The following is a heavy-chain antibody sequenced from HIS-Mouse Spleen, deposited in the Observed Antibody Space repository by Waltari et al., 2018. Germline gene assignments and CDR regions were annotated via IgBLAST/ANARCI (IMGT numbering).Heavy chain of an antibody. Sequence: QLQLQESGPGLVKPSETLSLTCTVSGGSISSSSYYWGWIRQPPGKGLEWLGSIYYSGSTSSNPSLKSRVTISVDTSKNQFSLKLSSVTAADTAVYYCAREIPYSSSWYDWYFDLWGRGTLVTVSS. J-gene: IGHJ2*01. CDR3: AREIPYSSSWYDWYFDL. D-gene: IGHD6-13*01. CDR1: GGSISSSSYY. V-gene: IGHV4-39*07. CDR2: IYYSGST.